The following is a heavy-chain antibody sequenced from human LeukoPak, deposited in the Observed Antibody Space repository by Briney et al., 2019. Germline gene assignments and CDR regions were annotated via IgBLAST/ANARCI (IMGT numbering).Heavy chain of an antibody. CDR1: GGSISSYY. CDR2: IYYSGST. J-gene: IGHJ4*02. CDR3: AGPGFLDY. Sequence: SETLSLTCTVSGGSISSYYWSWIRQPPGKGLEWIGYIYYSGSTNYNPSLKCRVTISVDTSKNQFSLKLSSVTAADTAVYYCAGPGFLDYWGQGTLVTVSS. D-gene: IGHD3-10*01. V-gene: IGHV4-59*01.